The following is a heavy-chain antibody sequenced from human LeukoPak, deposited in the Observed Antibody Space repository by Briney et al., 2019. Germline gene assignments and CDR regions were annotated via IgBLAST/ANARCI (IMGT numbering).Heavy chain of an antibody. D-gene: IGHD4-17*01. Sequence: GGSLRLSCAASGFTLDDYAMHWVRQAPGTGLEWVSLISGDGGNTYYADSVKSRFTISRDNSKNSLYLQMNSLRTEDTALYYCAKDMGHYGDYVGYWGQGTLVTVSS. J-gene: IGHJ4*02. CDR3: AKDMGHYGDYVGY. CDR2: ISGDGGNT. CDR1: GFTLDDYA. V-gene: IGHV3-43*02.